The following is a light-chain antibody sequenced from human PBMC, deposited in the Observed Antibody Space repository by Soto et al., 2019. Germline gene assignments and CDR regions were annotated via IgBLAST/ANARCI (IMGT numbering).Light chain of an antibody. J-gene: IGLJ1*01. Sequence: QSVLTQPASVSGSPGQSITISCTGINSDVGGYNYVSWYQQHPGKAPKFMIYDVSSRPSGVSDRFSGSKSGNTASLTISGLQAEDEADYYCSSYTTSNTRQIVFGTGTKVTVL. CDR2: DVS. CDR3: SSYTTSNTRQIV. V-gene: IGLV2-14*01. CDR1: NSDVGGYNY.